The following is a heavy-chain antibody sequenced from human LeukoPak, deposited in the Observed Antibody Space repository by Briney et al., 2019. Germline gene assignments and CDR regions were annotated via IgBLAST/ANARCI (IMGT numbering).Heavy chain of an antibody. CDR1: GFTFRSYA. D-gene: IGHD3-3*01. V-gene: IGHV3-33*08. J-gene: IGHJ4*02. Sequence: GGSLRLSCAASGFTFRSYAMSWVRQAPGKGLEWVAITYFDESNKFYADSVKGRFTISRDSSKNTLYLQMNSLRAEDTAVYHCARHRLDFWSGYADYWGQGIMVSVSS. CDR2: TYFDESNK. CDR3: ARHRLDFWSGYADY.